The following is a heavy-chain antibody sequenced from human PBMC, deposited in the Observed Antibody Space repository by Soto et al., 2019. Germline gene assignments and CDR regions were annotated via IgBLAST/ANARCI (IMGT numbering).Heavy chain of an antibody. J-gene: IGHJ6*02. V-gene: IGHV5-51*01. CDR2: IHPGDSDT. CDR3: TLSYGDSYYYYYGMDV. CDR1: GFSFSRYT. D-gene: IGHD4-17*01. Sequence: RGGSLKISCVGSGFSFSRYTVGWVRQVPGKGLEWMGVIHPGDSDTRYSPSFQGQVTISADKSISTAYLQWSSLKASDTAMYYCTLSYGDSYYYYYGMDVWGQGTTVTVSS.